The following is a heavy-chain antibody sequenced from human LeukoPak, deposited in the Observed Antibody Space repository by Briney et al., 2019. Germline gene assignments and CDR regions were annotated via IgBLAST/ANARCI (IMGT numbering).Heavy chain of an antibody. CDR2: ISGDGGST. CDR1: GFTFDDYA. V-gene: IGHV3-43*02. D-gene: IGHD3-22*01. Sequence: GGSLRLSCAASGFTFDDYAIHWVRQAPGKGLEWVSLISGDGGSTSYADSLEGRFTISRDNSKNSLYLQMNSLRTEDTALYYCAKGVVWLSPAFDYWGQGTLVTVSS. CDR3: AKGVVWLSPAFDY. J-gene: IGHJ4*02.